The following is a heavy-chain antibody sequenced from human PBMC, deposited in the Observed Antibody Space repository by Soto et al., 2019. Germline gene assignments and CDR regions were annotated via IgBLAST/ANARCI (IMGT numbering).Heavy chain of an antibody. Sequence: GGSLRLSCAASGFTFSSYGMHWVRQAPGKGLEWVAVIWYDGSNKYYADPVNGRFTISRDNSKKTLYLQMNGLSAEDTAVYYCARAKGGQWLRLPTIGGYWGQGTLVTVSS. CDR3: ARAKGGQWLRLPTIGGY. J-gene: IGHJ4*02. V-gene: IGHV3-33*01. D-gene: IGHD5-12*01. CDR1: GFTFSSYG. CDR2: IWYDGSNK.